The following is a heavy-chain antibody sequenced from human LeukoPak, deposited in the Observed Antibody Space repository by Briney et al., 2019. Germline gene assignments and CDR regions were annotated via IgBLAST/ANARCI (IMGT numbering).Heavy chain of an antibody. CDR2: TSHDGSNQ. CDR3: AKDRVVRGVSPFDY. J-gene: IGHJ4*02. CDR1: GVTFSSYG. D-gene: IGHD3-10*01. V-gene: IGHV3-30*18. Sequence: GGSLRLSCAACGVTFSSYGMHWVRQASGKGLEWVAGTSHDGSNQNYADSVKGRFTISRDNSKNTVYLQMNSLRAEDTAVYYCAKDRVVRGVSPFDYWGQGTLVTVSS.